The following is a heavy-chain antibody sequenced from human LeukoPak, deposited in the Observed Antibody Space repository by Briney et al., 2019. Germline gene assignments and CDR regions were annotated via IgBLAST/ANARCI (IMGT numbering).Heavy chain of an antibody. V-gene: IGHV3-53*04. CDR2: IYSGGST. CDR3: ARTKYCSGTSCPGVDP. CDR1: GFTVSNNY. Sequence: QPGGSLRLSCAASGFTVSNNYMSWVRQAPGKGLEWVSVIYSGGSTYYADSVKGRFTISTHSSKNTLYLQMNSLRPEDTAVYYCARTKYCSGTSCPGVDPWGQGTLVTVSS. D-gene: IGHD2-15*01. J-gene: IGHJ5*02.